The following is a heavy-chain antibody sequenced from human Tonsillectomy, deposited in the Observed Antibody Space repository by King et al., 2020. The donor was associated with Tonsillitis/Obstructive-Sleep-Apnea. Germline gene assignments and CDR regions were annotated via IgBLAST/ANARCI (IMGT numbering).Heavy chain of an antibody. V-gene: IGHV4-59*08. CDR2: IYHSGST. CDR1: GGSISSYY. J-gene: IGHJ5*02. CDR3: ARRLATGTPENWFDP. Sequence: VQLQESGPGLVRPSETLSLICTVSGGSISSYYWSWIRQPPGKGLEWIGCIYHSGSTNYNPSLKSRLTLSIDTSKNQFSLKLSSVTAADTAVYYCARRLATGTPENWFDPWGQGTLVTASS. D-gene: IGHD1-1*01.